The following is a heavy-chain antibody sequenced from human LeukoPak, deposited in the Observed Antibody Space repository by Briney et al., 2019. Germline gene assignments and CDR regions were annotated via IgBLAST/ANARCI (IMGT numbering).Heavy chain of an antibody. CDR3: ARARPDSSGWYQRPFDY. V-gene: IGHV1-46*01. D-gene: IGHD6-19*01. CDR2: INPSAGGI. Sequence: ASVKVSCKASGYSFTSYFMHWVRQAPGQGLEWMGIINPSAGGIDYAQKFQGRITMTRDTSKSTVYMELRSLRSEDTAVYYCARARPDSSGWYQRPFDYWGQGTLVTVSS. J-gene: IGHJ4*02. CDR1: GYSFTSYF.